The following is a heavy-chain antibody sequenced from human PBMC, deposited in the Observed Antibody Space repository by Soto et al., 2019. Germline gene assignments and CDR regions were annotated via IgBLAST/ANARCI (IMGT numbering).Heavy chain of an antibody. CDR2: IMPVFRTP. J-gene: IGHJ6*02. CDR1: GGTFRTAA. CDR3: ARDNDRPQLGGNYYYILDV. D-gene: IGHD2-8*01. V-gene: IGHV1-69*12. Sequence: QVHLEQSGAEVKKPGSSAKVSCKASGGTFRTAAVSWVRQAPGQGLEWLGGIMPVFRTPDYAQKFQGRVTITADESTSTAYMELSGLRFDDTAVYYCARDNDRPQLGGNYYYILDVWGQGTTITVSS.